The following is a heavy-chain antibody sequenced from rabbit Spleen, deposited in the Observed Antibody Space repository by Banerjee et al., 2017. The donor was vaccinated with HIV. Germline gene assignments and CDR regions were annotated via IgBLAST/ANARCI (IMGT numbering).Heavy chain of an antibody. D-gene: IGHD4-1*01. CDR3: ARDLDGVIGWNFGW. J-gene: IGHJ6*01. CDR2: IYAGSSGST. V-gene: IGHV1S40*01. CDR1: GFDLSSYYY. Sequence: QSLEESGGDLVKPGASLTLTCKASGFDLSSYYYMCWVRQAPGKGLEWIACIYAGSSGSTYYASWAKGRFTISKTSSTTVTLQMTSLTAADTATYFCARDLDGVIGWNFGWWGPGTLVTVS.